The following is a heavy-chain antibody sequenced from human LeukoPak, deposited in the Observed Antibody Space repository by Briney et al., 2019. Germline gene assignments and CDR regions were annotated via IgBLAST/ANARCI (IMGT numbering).Heavy chain of an antibody. CDR3: ARFPIAAAGTTPLPFFGY. J-gene: IGHJ4*02. Sequence: TGGSLRLSCAASGFTFSSYGMHWVRQAPGKGLEWVAVIWYDGSNKYHADSVKGRFTISRDNSKNTLYLQMNSLRAEDTAVYYCARFPIAAAGTTPLPFFGYWGQGTLVTVSS. CDR1: GFTFSSYG. V-gene: IGHV3-33*01. CDR2: IWYDGSNK. D-gene: IGHD6-13*01.